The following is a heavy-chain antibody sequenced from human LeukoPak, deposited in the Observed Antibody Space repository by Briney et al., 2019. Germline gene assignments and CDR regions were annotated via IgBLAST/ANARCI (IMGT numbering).Heavy chain of an antibody. J-gene: IGHJ4*02. CDR3: AKDGAYSGSYYFDY. CDR2: ISSNGGST. Sequence: PGGSLRLSCAASGFTFSSYAMHWVRQAPGKGLEYVSAISSNGGSTYYANSVKGRFTISRDNSKNTLYLQMNSLRAEDTAVYYCAKDGAYSGSYYFDYWGQGTLVTVSS. D-gene: IGHD1-26*01. V-gene: IGHV3-64*01. CDR1: GFTFSSYA.